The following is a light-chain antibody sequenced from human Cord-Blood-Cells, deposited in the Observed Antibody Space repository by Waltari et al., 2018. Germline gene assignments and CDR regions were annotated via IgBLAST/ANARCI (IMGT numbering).Light chain of an antibody. CDR2: GAS. Sequence: EIVMTQSPATLSVPPGERATLSCRASQSVSSNLAWYQQKPGQAPRLLIYGASTSATVIPARFSGSGSGTEFTLTISSLQSEDFAVYYCQQYNNWPPYTFGQGTKLEIK. V-gene: IGKV3-15*01. J-gene: IGKJ2*01. CDR1: QSVSSN. CDR3: QQYNNWPPYT.